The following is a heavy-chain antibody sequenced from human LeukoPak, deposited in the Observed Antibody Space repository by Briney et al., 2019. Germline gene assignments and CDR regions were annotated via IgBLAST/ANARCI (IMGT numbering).Heavy chain of an antibody. CDR2: ISSGSGTI. J-gene: IGHJ4*02. D-gene: IGHD3-22*01. CDR1: GFTFSTSS. V-gene: IGHV3-48*01. Sequence: GGSLRLSCAASGFTFSTSSMNWVRQAPGKGLEWISYISSGSGTIYYADSVKGRFTISKDTAKNSLSLQMNSLRVEDTAVYYCARGPVSSSGFFDYWGQGTLVTVSS. CDR3: ARGPVSSSGFFDY.